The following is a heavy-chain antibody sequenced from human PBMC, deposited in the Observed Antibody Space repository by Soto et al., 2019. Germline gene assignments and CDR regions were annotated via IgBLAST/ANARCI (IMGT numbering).Heavy chain of an antibody. CDR2: IKSKTDGGTT. Sequence: GVSLRLSCAASGFTFSNAWMSWVRQAPGKGLEWVGRIKSKTDGGTTDYAAPVKGRFTISRDDSKNTLYLQMNSLKTEDTAVYYCTTGAYLIQLWTYYYYMDVWGKGTTVTVSS. J-gene: IGHJ6*03. CDR1: GFTFSNAW. D-gene: IGHD5-18*01. V-gene: IGHV3-15*01. CDR3: TTGAYLIQLWTYYYYMDV.